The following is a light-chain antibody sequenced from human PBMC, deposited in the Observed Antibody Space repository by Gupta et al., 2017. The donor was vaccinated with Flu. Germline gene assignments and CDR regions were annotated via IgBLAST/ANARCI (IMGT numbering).Light chain of an antibody. CDR2: GAS. CDR1: QSALISF. CDR3: QEYGSSPL. J-gene: IGKJ2*01. Sequence: IELTQYPRTLPLSPGERATLSCRASQSALISFFAWYQHKPGQAPRLLIYGASTRATAVPDRCSGSWSGTYFTLTISKVDPEYFAVYYCQEYGSSPLFGQGTRLDIK. V-gene: IGKV3-20*01.